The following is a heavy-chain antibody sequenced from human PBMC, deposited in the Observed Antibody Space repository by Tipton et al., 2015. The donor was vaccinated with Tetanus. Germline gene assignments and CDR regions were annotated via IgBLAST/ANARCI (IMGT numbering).Heavy chain of an antibody. CDR1: GASISSGGYY. J-gene: IGHJ4*02. V-gene: IGHV4-31*03. D-gene: IGHD1-26*01. CDR3: ARDQARGARGWNYFDY. CDR2: IYFGGST. Sequence: TLSLTCTVSGASISSGGYYWTWIRQHPGKGLEWIGDIYFGGSTYYNPSLRSRVTISVGTSKNEFSLKLNSVTAADTAVYYCARDQARGARGWNYFDYWGQGTLVTVSS.